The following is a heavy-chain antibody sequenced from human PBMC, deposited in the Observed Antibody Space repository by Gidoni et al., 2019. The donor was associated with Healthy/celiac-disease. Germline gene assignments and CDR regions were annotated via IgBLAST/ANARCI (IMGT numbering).Heavy chain of an antibody. V-gene: IGHV3-33*01. CDR2: IWYDGSNK. CDR1: GFTFSSYG. D-gene: IGHD5-12*01. J-gene: IGHJ5*02. Sequence: QVQLVESGGGVVQPGRSLRLSCAASGFTFSSYGMHWVRQAPGKGLEWVAVIWYDGSNKYYADSVKGRFTISRDNSKNTLYLQMNSLRAEDTAVYYCARDRVDIVATTHNWFDPWGQGTLVTVSS. CDR3: ARDRVDIVATTHNWFDP.